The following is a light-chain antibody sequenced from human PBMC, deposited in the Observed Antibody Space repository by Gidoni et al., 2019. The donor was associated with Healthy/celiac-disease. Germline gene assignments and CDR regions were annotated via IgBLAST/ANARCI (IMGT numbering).Light chain of an antibody. CDR3: AAWDDSLSGVV. CDR2: RNN. J-gene: IGLJ2*01. Sequence: QSVLTQTPSASGTHGQRVTLSCSGSSSNIGSNYVYWYQQLPGTAPKLLIYRNNQLPSGVPDRFSGSNSGTSASLAISGLWSEDEADYYCAAWDDSLSGVVFGGGTKLTVL. V-gene: IGLV1-47*03. CDR1: SSNIGSNY.